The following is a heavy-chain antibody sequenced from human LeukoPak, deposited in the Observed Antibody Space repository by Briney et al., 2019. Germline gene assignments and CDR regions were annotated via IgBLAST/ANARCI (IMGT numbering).Heavy chain of an antibody. CDR2: ISSSSSYI. CDR3: ARDTGLLTADY. CDR1: GFTFSSYA. V-gene: IGHV3-21*01. Sequence: GGSLRLSCVASGFTFSSYAMSWVRQAPGKGLEWVSSISSSSSYIYYADSVKGRFTISRDNAKNSLYLQMSSLRAEDTAVYYCARDTGLLTADYWGQGTLVTVSS. D-gene: IGHD3-9*01. J-gene: IGHJ4*02.